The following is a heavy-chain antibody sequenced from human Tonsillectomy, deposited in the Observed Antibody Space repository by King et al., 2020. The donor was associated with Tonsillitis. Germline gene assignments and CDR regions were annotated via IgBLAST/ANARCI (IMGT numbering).Heavy chain of an antibody. V-gene: IGHV4-30-2*01. CDR3: ARSYDLGGYASYFDY. Sequence: QLQESGSGLVKPSQTLSLTCAVSGGSISSGGYSWNWIRQPPGKSLEWIGYIYPSGNTYYNPSLKSRVAISIDRSRNQFSLKLDSVTAADTAVYYCARSYDLGGYASYFDYWGQGALVTVSS. CDR2: IYPSGNT. J-gene: IGHJ4*02. D-gene: IGHD5-12*01. CDR1: GGSISSGGYS.